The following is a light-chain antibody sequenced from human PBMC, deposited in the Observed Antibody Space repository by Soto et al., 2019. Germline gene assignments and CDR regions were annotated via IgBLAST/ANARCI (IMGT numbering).Light chain of an antibody. CDR1: SSEVGGNNY. CDR2: DVT. Sequence: QSALTQPASVSGSPGQSITISCTGTSSEVGGNNYVSWYQQHPGKAPKLMIFDVTNRASRVSNRFSGSKSGNTASLTISGLQAEDEADYYCSSYPTSTTLVFGGGTKVTVL. J-gene: IGLJ2*01. V-gene: IGLV2-14*01. CDR3: SSYPTSTTLV.